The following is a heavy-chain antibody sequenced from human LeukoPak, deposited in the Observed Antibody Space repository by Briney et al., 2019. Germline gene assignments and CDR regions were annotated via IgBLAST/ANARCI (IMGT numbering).Heavy chain of an antibody. V-gene: IGHV3-30-3*01. Sequence: GGSLRLSCAASGFTFSSYTMHWVRQAPGKGLEWVAVISYHGSNKYYADSVKGRFTISRDNSNNTLYLQMNSLRTEDTAVYYCARPYCINNDCYPHEFEYWGQGTLVTVSS. CDR1: GFTFSSYT. J-gene: IGHJ4*02. CDR2: ISYHGSNK. D-gene: IGHD2-8*01. CDR3: ARPYCINNDCYPHEFEY.